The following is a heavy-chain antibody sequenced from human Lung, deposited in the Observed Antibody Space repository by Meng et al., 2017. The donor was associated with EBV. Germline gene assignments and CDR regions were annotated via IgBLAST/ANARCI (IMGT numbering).Heavy chain of an antibody. Sequence: QVPLTEAGPGLVKPSQTLSLICTCSGGSSSSGGHYWSWIRQHPEKGLEWIGYIYYSGSTYYKPSLKSRLTISVDTSKNQLSLRLSSVTAADTAVYYCARGLWYYDRGGYFDNWGRGTLVTVSS. D-gene: IGHD3-22*01. CDR2: IYYSGST. V-gene: IGHV4-31*03. CDR3: ARGLWYYDRGGYFDN. J-gene: IGHJ4*02. CDR1: GGSSSSGGHY.